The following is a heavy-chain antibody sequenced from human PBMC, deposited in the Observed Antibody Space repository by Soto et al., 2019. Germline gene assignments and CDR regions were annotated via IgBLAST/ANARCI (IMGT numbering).Heavy chain of an antibody. Sequence: GESLKISCKGSGYSFTSYWIGWVRQMPGKGLEWMGIIYPGDSDTRYSPSFQGQVTISADKSISTAYLQWSSLKASDTVMYYCASIHISGWYNFDYWGQGTLVTVSS. J-gene: IGHJ4*02. V-gene: IGHV5-51*01. CDR1: GYSFTSYW. CDR2: IYPGDSDT. CDR3: ASIHISGWYNFDY. D-gene: IGHD6-19*01.